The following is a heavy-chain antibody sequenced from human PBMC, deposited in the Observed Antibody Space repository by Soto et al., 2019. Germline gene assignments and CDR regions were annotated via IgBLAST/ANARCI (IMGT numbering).Heavy chain of an antibody. V-gene: IGHV3-48*03. CDR1: GFSFSTYE. Sequence: QPGGSLRLSCATSGFSFSTYEMNWVRQAPGKGLEWISYISSGGSTIYYADSVRGRFTISRDDAEKSLFLQMNSLRAEDTAIYYCAREIKVAGTAHDYWGQGTLVTVSS. CDR2: ISSGGSTI. J-gene: IGHJ4*02. CDR3: AREIKVAGTAHDY. D-gene: IGHD6-19*01.